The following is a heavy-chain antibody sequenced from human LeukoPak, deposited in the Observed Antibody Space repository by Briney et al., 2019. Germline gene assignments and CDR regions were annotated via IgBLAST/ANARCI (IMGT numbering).Heavy chain of an antibody. Sequence: GGSLRLSCAASGFTVSSNYMSWVRQAPGKGLEWVSVIYSGGSTYYADSVKGRFTISRDNSKNTLYLQMNSLRAEDTAVYYCARDPGYSYGLGGAFDIWGQGTMVTVSS. CDR3: ARDPGYSYGLGGAFDI. CDR2: IYSGGST. D-gene: IGHD5-18*01. J-gene: IGHJ3*02. V-gene: IGHV3-53*01. CDR1: GFTVSSNY.